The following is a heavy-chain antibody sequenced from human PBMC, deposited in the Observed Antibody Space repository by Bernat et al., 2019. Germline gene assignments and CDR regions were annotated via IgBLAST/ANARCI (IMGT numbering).Heavy chain of an antibody. CDR1: EFTFSSYA. J-gene: IGHJ4*02. CDR3: ATTEVVGATMGEAG. V-gene: IGHV3-23*01. CDR2: ISGSGGST. Sequence: EVQLLESGGGLVQPGGSLRLSCAASEFTFSSYAMSWVRQAPGKGLEWVSGISGSGGSTYYADSVKGRFTISRDNSKNTLFLQMNSLRAEDTAVYYCATTEVVGATMGEAGWCQGTLFTVSS. D-gene: IGHD1-26*01.